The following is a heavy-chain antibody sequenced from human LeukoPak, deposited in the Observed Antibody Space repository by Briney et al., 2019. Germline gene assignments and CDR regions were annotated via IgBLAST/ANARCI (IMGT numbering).Heavy chain of an antibody. CDR2: INSDGTTT. CDR1: GFSFSSFW. D-gene: IGHD4-17*01. Sequence: GGSLRLSCAASGFSFSSFWMHWVRQVPGKSLVWVSGINSDGTTTGYADSVKGRFTISRDNAKNTVSLQMSSLRAEDTALYYCARGGYGAHMGWGQGTLVTVSS. J-gene: IGHJ4*02. V-gene: IGHV3-74*01. CDR3: ARGGYGAHMG.